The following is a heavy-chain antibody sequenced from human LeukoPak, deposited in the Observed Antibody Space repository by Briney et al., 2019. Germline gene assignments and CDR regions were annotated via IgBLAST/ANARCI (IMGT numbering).Heavy chain of an antibody. V-gene: IGHV1-69*01. J-gene: IGHJ5*02. CDR2: IIPIFGTA. Sequence: SVKVSCKASGGTFSSYAISWVRQAPGQGLEWMGGIIPIFGTANYAQKFQGRVTITADESTSTAYMELSSLRSEDTAVYYRVLRIMISYNWFDPWGEGTLVTVSS. CDR3: VLRIMISYNWFDP. D-gene: IGHD3/OR15-3a*01. CDR1: GGTFSSYA.